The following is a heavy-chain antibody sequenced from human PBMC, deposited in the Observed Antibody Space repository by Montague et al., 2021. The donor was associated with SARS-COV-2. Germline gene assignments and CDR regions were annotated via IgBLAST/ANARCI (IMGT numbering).Heavy chain of an antibody. CDR1: GGSVSSGSYY. D-gene: IGHD3-3*01. J-gene: IGHJ6*02. CDR2: IYYSGST. CDR3: ARDPWRITIFGVVTRYGMDV. V-gene: IGHV4-61*01. Sequence: SETLSLTCIVSGGSVSSGSYYWSWIRQPPGKGLEWIGYIYYSGSTNYNPSLKSRATISVDTSKNQFSLKLSSVTAADTAVYYCARDPWRITIFGVVTRYGMDVWGQGTTVTVPS.